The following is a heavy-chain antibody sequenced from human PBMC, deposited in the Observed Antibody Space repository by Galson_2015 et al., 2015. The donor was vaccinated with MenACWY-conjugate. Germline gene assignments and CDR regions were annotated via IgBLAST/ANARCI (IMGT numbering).Heavy chain of an antibody. CDR1: GFTFRNYW. Sequence: SLRLSCAASGFTFRNYWMAWVRQAPGKGPEWVANIKPDGSETYYVDSVKGRFTVSRDNAKNSLYLQMNSLRAEDTALYYCAVYCSSTRCYGASGGYWGQGTLVTVSS. V-gene: IGHV3-7*01. J-gene: IGHJ4*02. CDR2: IKPDGSET. CDR3: AVYCSSTRCYGASGGY. D-gene: IGHD2-2*01.